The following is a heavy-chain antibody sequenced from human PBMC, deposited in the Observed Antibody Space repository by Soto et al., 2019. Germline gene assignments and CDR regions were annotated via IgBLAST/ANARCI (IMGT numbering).Heavy chain of an antibody. CDR3: ARQSTITFDY. CDR2: INGGNGNT. Sequence: GASVKVSFKASGYSFTNFPINWVRQAPGQRLEWMGWINGGNGNTQYSQKFQGRVIISRDTSASTAYMELSSLRSEDTAVYYCARQSTITFDYWGLGTLVTVSS. J-gene: IGHJ4*02. D-gene: IGHD1-20*01. CDR1: GYSFTNFP. V-gene: IGHV1-3*01.